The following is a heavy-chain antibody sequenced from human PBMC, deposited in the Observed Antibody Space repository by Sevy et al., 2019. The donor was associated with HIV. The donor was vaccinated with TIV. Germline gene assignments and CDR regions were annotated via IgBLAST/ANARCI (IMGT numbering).Heavy chain of an antibody. CDR1: GFTFSSYA. Sequence: GGSLRLSCAASGFTFSSYAMHWVRQAPGKGLEWVAVISYDGSNKYYADSVKGRFTISRDNSKNTLYLQMNSLRAEYTAVYYCARESSSSGPDYYYYGMDVWGQGTTVTVSS. CDR2: ISYDGSNK. V-gene: IGHV3-30-3*01. J-gene: IGHJ6*02. D-gene: IGHD6-6*01. CDR3: ARESSSSGPDYYYYGMDV.